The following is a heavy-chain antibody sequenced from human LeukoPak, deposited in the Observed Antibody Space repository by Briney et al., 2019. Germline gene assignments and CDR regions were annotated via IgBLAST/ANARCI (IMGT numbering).Heavy chain of an antibody. V-gene: IGHV4-59*01. CDR2: IYYSGST. Sequence: SETLSLTCTVSGGSISSYYWSWIRQPPGKGLEWIGYIYYSGSTNYNPSLKSRVTISVDTSKNQFSLKLSSVTAADTAVYYRARDQGYSSGTSWFDPWGQGTLVTVSS. CDR3: ARDQGYSSGTSWFDP. D-gene: IGHD6-19*01. J-gene: IGHJ5*02. CDR1: GGSISSYY.